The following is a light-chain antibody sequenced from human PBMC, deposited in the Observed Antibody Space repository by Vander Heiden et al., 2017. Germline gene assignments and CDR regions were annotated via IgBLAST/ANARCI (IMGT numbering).Light chain of an antibody. CDR1: SSDVGGYNY. Sequence: QSALTQPASASGSPGQPITIPCTGTSSDVGGYNYVSWYQQHPGKAPKLMIYDVSNRPSGVSNRFSGSKSGNTASLTISGLQAEDEADYYCSSYTSSSTLWVFGGGTKL. J-gene: IGLJ3*02. CDR3: SSYTSSSTLWV. CDR2: DVS. V-gene: IGLV2-14*03.